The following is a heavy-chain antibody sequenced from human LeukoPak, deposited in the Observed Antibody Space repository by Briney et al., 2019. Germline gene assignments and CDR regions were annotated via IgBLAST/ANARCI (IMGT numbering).Heavy chain of an antibody. J-gene: IGHJ4*02. Sequence: GRSLRLSCAASGFTFSSHGMHWVRQAPGKGLEGVAVISYDGNNKYYAESVKGRFTIYKDNPKNTLYLQMNSLRAEDTAVYYCAKGVSSWYPPHFDYWGQGTLITVSS. CDR1: GFTFSSHG. D-gene: IGHD6-13*01. CDR3: AKGVSSWYPPHFDY. V-gene: IGHV3-30*18. CDR2: ISYDGNNK.